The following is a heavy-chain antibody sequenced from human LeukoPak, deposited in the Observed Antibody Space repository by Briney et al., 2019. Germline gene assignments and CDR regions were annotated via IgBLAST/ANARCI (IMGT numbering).Heavy chain of an antibody. CDR2: INPNSGGR. D-gene: IGHD4-17*01. V-gene: IGHV1-2*02. Sequence: ASVKVSFKASGNTFTGYYNHWVRQPPGQGLEWVGWINPNSGGRKYAKEFPRRVTMTRETSISTAYMELSRLRSDDTAVYYCARDVLYYGDYSWFDPWDQGTLVTVSS. CDR1: GNTFTGYY. J-gene: IGHJ5*02. CDR3: ARDVLYYGDYSWFDP.